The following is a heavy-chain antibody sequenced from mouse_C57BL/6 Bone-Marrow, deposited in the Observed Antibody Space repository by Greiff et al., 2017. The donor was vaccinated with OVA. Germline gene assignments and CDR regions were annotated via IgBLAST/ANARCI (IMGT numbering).Heavy chain of an antibody. CDR3: AYYSNPWFAY. V-gene: IGHV3-6*01. J-gene: IGHJ3*01. Sequence: ESGPGLVKPSQSLSLTCSVTGYSITSGYYWNWIRQFPGNKLEWMGYISYDGSNNYNPSLKNRISITRDTSKNQFFLKLNSVTTEDTATYYCAYYSNPWFAYWGQGTLVTVSA. D-gene: IGHD2-5*01. CDR1: GYSITSGYY. CDR2: ISYDGSN.